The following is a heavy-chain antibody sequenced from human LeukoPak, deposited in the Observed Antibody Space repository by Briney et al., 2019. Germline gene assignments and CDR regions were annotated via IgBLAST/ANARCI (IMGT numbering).Heavy chain of an antibody. J-gene: IGHJ4*02. CDR3: AKEGGDY. D-gene: IGHD3-16*01. CDR1: EFPFSNYG. V-gene: IGHV3-30*18. CDR2: ISYDGSDK. Sequence: GGSLRLSCAASEFPFSNYGMHWVRQAPGKGLEWVAIISYDGSDKYYADSVKGRFTISRDNSKNTLYLQMNSLRAEDTAVYYCAKEGGDYWGQGTLVTVSS.